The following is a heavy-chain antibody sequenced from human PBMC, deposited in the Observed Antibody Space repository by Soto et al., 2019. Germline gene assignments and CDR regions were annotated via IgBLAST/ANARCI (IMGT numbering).Heavy chain of an antibody. Sequence: EVQLLESGGGLIQPGGSLRLSCAASGFTFSNYGMNWVRQAPGKGLEWVSAISGGGDSTYYADSVKGRFTISRDNSKNTLFLQMDSLRAEDTARYYRAKDFSPSNMWRTYRHKTHCDSWGQGALVTVSS. CDR3: AKDFSPSNMWRTYRHKTHCDS. CDR1: GFTFSNYG. CDR2: ISGGGDST. V-gene: IGHV3-23*01. D-gene: IGHD3-16*02. J-gene: IGHJ4*02.